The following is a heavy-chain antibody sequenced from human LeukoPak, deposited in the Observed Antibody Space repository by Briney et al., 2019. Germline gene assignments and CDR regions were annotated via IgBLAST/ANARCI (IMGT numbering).Heavy chain of an antibody. CDR3: ASWYYYDSSGYYGGEDAFDI. V-gene: IGHV3-21*04. CDR2: ISSSSNYI. Sequence: PGGSLRLSCAASGFIFSSYNMNWVRQAPGKGLEWVSSISSSSNYIYYADSVKGRFTISRDNAKNSLYLQMNSLRAEDTALYYCASWYYYDSSGYYGGEDAFDIWGQGTMVTVSS. CDR1: GFIFSSYN. J-gene: IGHJ3*02. D-gene: IGHD3-22*01.